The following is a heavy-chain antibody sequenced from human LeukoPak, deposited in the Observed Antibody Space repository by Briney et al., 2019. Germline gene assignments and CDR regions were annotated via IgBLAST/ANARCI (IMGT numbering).Heavy chain of an antibody. CDR1: GYTLTELS. J-gene: IGHJ5*02. CDR3: ATSPRIVVVPAAMIRWFDP. D-gene: IGHD2-2*01. V-gene: IGHV1-24*01. Sequence: ASVKVSCKVSGYTLTELSMHWVRQAPGKGLEWMGGFDPEDGETIYAQKFQGRVTMTEDTSTDTAYMELSSLGSEDTAVYYCATSPRIVVVPAAMIRWFDPWGQGTLVTVSS. CDR2: FDPEDGET.